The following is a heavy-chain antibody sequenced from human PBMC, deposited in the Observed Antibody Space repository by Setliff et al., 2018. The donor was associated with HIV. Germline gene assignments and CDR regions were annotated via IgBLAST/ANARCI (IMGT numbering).Heavy chain of an antibody. J-gene: IGHJ3*02. CDR2: IYHTGST. Sequence: SETLSLTCAVSGGSINGSNWWSWVRQPPGKGLEWIGEIYHTGSTNYNPSLKSRVTISVDKSENQFSLKLSSVTAADTAVYYCARENPASRNLVVVGDAFDIWGQGTMVTVSS. D-gene: IGHD2-15*01. V-gene: IGHV4-4*02. CDR3: ARENPASRNLVVVGDAFDI. CDR1: GGSINGSNW.